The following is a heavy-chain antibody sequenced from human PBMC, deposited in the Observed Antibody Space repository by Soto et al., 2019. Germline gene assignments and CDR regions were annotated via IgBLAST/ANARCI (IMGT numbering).Heavy chain of an antibody. V-gene: IGHV4-4*02. J-gene: IGHJ6*02. D-gene: IGHD3-10*01. CDR2: IYHSGST. Sequence: SDTLSLTCAVSGGSISSSNWWSWVRQPPGKGLEWIGEIYHSGSTNYNPSLKSRVTISVDTSKNQFSLKLSSVTAADTAVYYCARGGITMVRGPYYYYYGMDVWGQGTTVTVSS. CDR1: GGSISSSNW. CDR3: ARGGITMVRGPYYYYYGMDV.